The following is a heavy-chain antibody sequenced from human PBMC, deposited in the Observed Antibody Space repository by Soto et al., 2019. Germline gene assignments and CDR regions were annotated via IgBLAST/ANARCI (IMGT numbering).Heavy chain of an antibody. CDR1: GYTFTSYA. CDR3: ARGGIFDSSGYYHFSAFDI. CDR2: INAGNGNT. D-gene: IGHD3-22*01. Sequence: VASVKVSCKASGYTFTSYAMHWVRQAPGQRLEWMGWINAGNGNTKYSQKFQGRVTITRDTSASTAYMELSSLRSEDTAVYYCARGGIFDSSGYYHFSAFDIWGQGTMVTVSS. J-gene: IGHJ3*02. V-gene: IGHV1-3*01.